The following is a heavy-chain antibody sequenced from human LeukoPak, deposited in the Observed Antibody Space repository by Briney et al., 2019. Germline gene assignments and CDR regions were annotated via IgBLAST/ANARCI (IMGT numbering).Heavy chain of an antibody. V-gene: IGHV4-59*01. D-gene: IGHD2-8*01. Sequence: SETLSLTCAVYGGSFSGYYWSWIRQPPGKGLEWIGYIYYSGSTNYNPSLKSRVTISVDTSKNQFSLKLSSVTAADTAVYYCARETNEGFDPWGQGTLVTVSS. CDR3: ARETNEGFDP. J-gene: IGHJ5*02. CDR2: IYYSGST. CDR1: GGSFSGYY.